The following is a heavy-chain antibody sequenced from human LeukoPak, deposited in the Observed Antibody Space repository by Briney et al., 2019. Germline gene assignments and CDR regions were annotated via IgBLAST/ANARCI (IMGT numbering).Heavy chain of an antibody. Sequence: PAGSLRLSCVASGFTFSNHGMHWVRQAPAKGLEWVAYIRYDETKKYYADPVKGRFTISRDKSKNTLYLQMISLKVEDTAVYYCAKDYSGSYYDYWGQGTLVAVSS. V-gene: IGHV3-30*02. CDR3: AKDYSGSYYDY. CDR2: IRYDETKK. J-gene: IGHJ4*02. D-gene: IGHD1-26*01. CDR1: GFTFSNHG.